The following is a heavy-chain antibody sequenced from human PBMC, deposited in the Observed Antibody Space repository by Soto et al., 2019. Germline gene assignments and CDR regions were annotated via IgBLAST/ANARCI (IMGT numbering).Heavy chain of an antibody. Sequence: ASVKVSCKASGFTFTSSAVQWVRQARGQRLEWIGWIVVGSGNTNYAQKFQERVTITRDMSTSTAYMELSSLRSEDTAVYYCAADRGTSIAARRFNWFDSWGQGTLVTVSS. V-gene: IGHV1-58*01. CDR3: AADRGTSIAARRFNWFDS. CDR2: IVVGSGNT. D-gene: IGHD6-6*01. J-gene: IGHJ5*01. CDR1: GFTFTSSA.